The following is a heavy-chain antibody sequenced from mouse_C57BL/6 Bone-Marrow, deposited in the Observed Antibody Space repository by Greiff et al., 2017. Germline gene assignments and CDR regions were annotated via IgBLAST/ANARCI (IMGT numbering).Heavy chain of an antibody. CDR1: GYTFTDYY. D-gene: IGHD1-3*01. Sequence: VQLQQSGAELVRPGASVKLSCKASGYTFTDYYINWVKQRPGQGLEWIARIYPGSGNTYYNEKFKGKATLTAEKSSSTAYMQLSSLTSEDSAVYFCARSPESYFDYWGQGTTLTVSS. CDR2: IYPGSGNT. J-gene: IGHJ2*01. CDR3: ARSPESYFDY. V-gene: IGHV1-76*01.